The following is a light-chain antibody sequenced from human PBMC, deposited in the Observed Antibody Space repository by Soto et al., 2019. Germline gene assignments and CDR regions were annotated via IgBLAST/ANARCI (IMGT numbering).Light chain of an antibody. CDR3: QVWDSRSDHYV. J-gene: IGLJ1*01. V-gene: IGLV3-21*02. CDR1: NIGSKS. CDR2: DES. Sequence: SYELTQPPSVSVAPGQTARITCGGNNIGSKSVHWYQQKPGQAPVLVVYDESDRPSGIPERFSGSNYGNTATLTISRVEDGDEADDYCQVWDSRSDHYVFGTGTKVTV.